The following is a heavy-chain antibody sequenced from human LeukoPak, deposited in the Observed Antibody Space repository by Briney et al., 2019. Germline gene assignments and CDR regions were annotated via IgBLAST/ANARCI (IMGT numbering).Heavy chain of an antibody. CDR1: GYTFTSYA. CDR3: ARDLFAITKDY. D-gene: IGHD1-1*01. J-gene: IGHJ4*02. CDR2: INAGNGNT. V-gene: IGHV1-3*01. Sequence: ASVKVSCKASGYTFTSYATHWVRQAPGQRLEWMGWINAGNGNTKYSQKFQGRVTITRDTSASTAYMELSSLRSEDTAVYYCARDLFAITKDYWGQGTLVTVSS.